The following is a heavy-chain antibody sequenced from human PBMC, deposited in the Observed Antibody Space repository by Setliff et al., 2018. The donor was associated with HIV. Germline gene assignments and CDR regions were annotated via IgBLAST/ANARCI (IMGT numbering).Heavy chain of an antibody. J-gene: IGHJ4*02. CDR1: GYSFTSYW. CDR2: IDPSNSNT. Sequence: GESLKISCKGAGYSFTSYWISWVRQMPGKGLEWMGRIDPSNSNTNYSPSFRGQVTISADKSTTTAYLDWARLKASDTAMYYCVRYIGAAAGYIDHWGQGTLVTVSS. CDR3: VRYIGAAAGYIDH. V-gene: IGHV5-10-1*04. D-gene: IGHD6-25*01.